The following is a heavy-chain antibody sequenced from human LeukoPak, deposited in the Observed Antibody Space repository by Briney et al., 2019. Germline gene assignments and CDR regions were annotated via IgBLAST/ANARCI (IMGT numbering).Heavy chain of an antibody. CDR3: ARRSHCTGGSCPPV. J-gene: IGHJ6*02. CDR1: GDSISSSYYY. D-gene: IGHD2-15*01. Sequence: SETLSLTCTASGDSISSSYYYWVWIRQPPGKGLEWIGSIYYDGSTYYNPSLKSRVTISSDTSKNQFSLKVSSLTATDTAVYYCARRSHCTGGSCPPVWGQGTTVTVSS. CDR2: IYYDGST. V-gene: IGHV4-39*01.